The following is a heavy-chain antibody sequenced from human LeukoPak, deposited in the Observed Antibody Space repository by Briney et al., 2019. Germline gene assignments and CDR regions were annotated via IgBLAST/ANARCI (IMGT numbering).Heavy chain of an antibody. CDR2: IYSTGST. D-gene: IGHD6-13*01. V-gene: IGHV4-4*07. J-gene: IGHJ4*02. Sequence: SETLSLTCTVSGGSISSYYWSWIRQPAGKGLEWNGRIYSTGSTNYNPSLKSRVTMSVDTSKNQFTLRLRSVTAADTAVYYCARQIESAGTAGFDFWGQGALVTVSS. CDR1: GGSISSYY. CDR3: ARQIESAGTAGFDF.